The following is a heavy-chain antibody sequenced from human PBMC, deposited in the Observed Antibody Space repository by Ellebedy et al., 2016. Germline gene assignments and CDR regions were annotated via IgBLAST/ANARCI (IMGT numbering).Heavy chain of an antibody. D-gene: IGHD6-19*01. Sequence: SETLSLTCNVSGGSVSSDYLNWIRRPPGKGLDWIGYVFHTGTTNYNPSLKSRVTMSLDTSRSQFSLRLTSVTAADTAVYYCAKWNGGWYAFVVWGQGTMVTVSS. CDR1: GGSVSSDY. CDR3: AKWNGGWYAFVV. J-gene: IGHJ3*01. V-gene: IGHV4-59*02. CDR2: VFHTGTT.